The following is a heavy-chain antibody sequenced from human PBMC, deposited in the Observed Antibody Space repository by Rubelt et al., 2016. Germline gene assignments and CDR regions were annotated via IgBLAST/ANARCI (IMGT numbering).Heavy chain of an antibody. CDR3: ARDDSSGYLNLDY. CDR1: GYSISSGYY. J-gene: IGHJ4*02. V-gene: IGHV4-38-2*02. CDR2: IYYSGST. Sequence: QVQLQESGPGLVKPSETLSLTCTVSGYSISSGYYWGWIRQPPGKGLEWIGSIYYSGSTYYNPSLKIRVTLSVDTSKNQFSRKLSSVTAADTAVYYCARDDSSGYLNLDYWGQGTLVTVSS. D-gene: IGHD3-22*01.